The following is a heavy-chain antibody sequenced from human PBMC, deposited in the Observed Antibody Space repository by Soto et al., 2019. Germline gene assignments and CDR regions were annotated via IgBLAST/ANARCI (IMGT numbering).Heavy chain of an antibody. CDR2: INPDATTI. J-gene: IGHJ4*02. V-gene: IGHV3-74*01. D-gene: IGHD3-10*01. Sequence: GGSLRLSCATSGFTFSNYWIHWVRQAPGEGLVWVSRINPDATTINYADSVKGRFTVSRDNAKNTLYLRMNSLRAEDTAVYYCATAGSYRFDRWGQGTLVTVSS. CDR3: ATAGSYRFDR. CDR1: GFTFSNYW.